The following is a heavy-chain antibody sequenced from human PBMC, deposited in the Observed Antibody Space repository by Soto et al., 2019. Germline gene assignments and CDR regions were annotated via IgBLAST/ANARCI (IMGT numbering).Heavy chain of an antibody. CDR2: IIPIFGTA. Sequence: QVQLVQSGAEVKKPGSSVKVSCKASGGTFSSYAISWVRQAPGQGLEWMGGIIPIFGTANYAQKFQGRVKMTADESTSTAYMEQSSLRSEDTAMYYCARESRYCSGGSCYFRPGIDYWGQGTLVTVSS. J-gene: IGHJ4*02. CDR1: GGTFSSYA. V-gene: IGHV1-69*12. D-gene: IGHD2-15*01. CDR3: ARESRYCSGGSCYFRPGIDY.